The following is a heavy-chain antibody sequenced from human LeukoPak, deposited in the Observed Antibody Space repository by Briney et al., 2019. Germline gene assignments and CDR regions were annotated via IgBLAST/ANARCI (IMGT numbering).Heavy chain of an antibody. J-gene: IGHJ4*02. CDR3: ARFVVVTYKLFDY. CDR2: TNHSGST. CDR1: GGSFSGYY. D-gene: IGHD4-23*01. V-gene: IGHV4-34*01. Sequence: TSETLSLTCAVYGGSFSGYYWSWIRQPPGKGLEWIGETNHSGSTNYNPSLKSRVTISVDTSKNQFSLRLSSVTAADTAVYYCARFVVVTYKLFDYWGQGTLVTVSS.